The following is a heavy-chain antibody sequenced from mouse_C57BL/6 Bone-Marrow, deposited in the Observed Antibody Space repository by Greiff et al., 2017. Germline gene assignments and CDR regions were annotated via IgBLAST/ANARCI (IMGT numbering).Heavy chain of an antibody. J-gene: IGHJ3*01. V-gene: IGHV14-4*01. Sequence: EVQLQQSGAELVRPGASVKLSCTASGFNIKDDYMHWVKQRPEQGLEWIGWIDPENGDTEYAPKFQGKATITADTSSNTAYLQLSSLTSEDSAVSYCTPDCDGGSYEFAYWGQGTLVTVSA. CDR3: TPDCDGGSYEFAY. CDR2: IDPENGDT. D-gene: IGHD1-1*02. CDR1: GFNIKDDY.